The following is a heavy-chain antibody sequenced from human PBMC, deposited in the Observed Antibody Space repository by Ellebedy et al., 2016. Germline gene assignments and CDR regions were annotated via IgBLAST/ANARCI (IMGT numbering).Heavy chain of an antibody. Sequence: GESLKISXAASGFTFSSYSMNWVRQAPGKGLEWVSSISSSSSYIYYADSVKGRFTISRDNAKNSLYLQMNSLRAEDTAVYYCARHQGVNWYFAYWGQGTRVTVSS. CDR2: ISSSSSYI. D-gene: IGHD1-1*01. V-gene: IGHV3-21*01. J-gene: IGHJ4*02. CDR3: ARHQGVNWYFAY. CDR1: GFTFSSYS.